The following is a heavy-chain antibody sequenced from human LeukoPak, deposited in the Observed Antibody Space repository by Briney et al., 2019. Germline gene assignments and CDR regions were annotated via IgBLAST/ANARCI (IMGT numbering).Heavy chain of an antibody. J-gene: IGHJ4*01. Sequence: GGSLRLSCAASGFTFSNAWMSWVRQALGKGLEWVGRIKSKTDGGTTDYAAPVKGRFTISRDDSKNTLYLQMNSLKTEDTAVYYCTAYYDFWSGYDFGYWGQEPWSPSPQ. CDR1: GFTFSNAW. D-gene: IGHD3-3*01. CDR3: TAYYDFWSGYDFGY. V-gene: IGHV3-15*01. CDR2: IKSKTDGGTT.